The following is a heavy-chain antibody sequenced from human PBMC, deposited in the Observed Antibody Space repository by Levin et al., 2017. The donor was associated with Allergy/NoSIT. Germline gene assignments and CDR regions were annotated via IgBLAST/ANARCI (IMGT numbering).Heavy chain of an antibody. V-gene: IGHV3-23*01. CDR3: VSYRDGPYVHIAD. Sequence: RGESLKISCAASGFTFSSYTMSWVRQAPGKGLEWLSFIAGSGGSTHYADSVKGRFTISRDNPKNTLYLQMNSLRAEDTAVYYCVSYRDGPYVHIADWGQGTLVTVSS. CDR2: IAGSGGST. D-gene: IGHD3-10*02. J-gene: IGHJ4*02. CDR1: GFTFSSYT.